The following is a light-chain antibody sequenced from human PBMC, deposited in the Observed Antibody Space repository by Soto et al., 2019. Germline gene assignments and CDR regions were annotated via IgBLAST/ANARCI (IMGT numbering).Light chain of an antibody. V-gene: IGKV1-9*01. J-gene: IGKJ2*01. Sequence: IQLTQSPSFLSASVGDRVTITCRASQDISNYLAWYQQRPGKAPKLLIYVASTLQSGVPSRVGGSGSGTDFTLTISSLQPEDFATYYCQQLHSHPYTFGQGTKLEI. CDR3: QQLHSHPYT. CDR2: VAS. CDR1: QDISNY.